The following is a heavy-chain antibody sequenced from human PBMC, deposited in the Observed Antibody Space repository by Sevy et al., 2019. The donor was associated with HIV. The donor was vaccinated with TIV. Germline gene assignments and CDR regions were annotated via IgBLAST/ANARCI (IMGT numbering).Heavy chain of an antibody. Sequence: GGSLRLSCAASGFTFSSYGMHWVRQAPGKGLEWVAVISYDGSNKYYADSVKGRFTISRDNSKNTLYRQMNSLRAEDTAVYYCAKESNWNDGGDAFDIWGQGTMVTVSS. CDR1: GFTFSSYG. D-gene: IGHD1-1*01. V-gene: IGHV3-30*18. J-gene: IGHJ3*02. CDR2: ISYDGSNK. CDR3: AKESNWNDGGDAFDI.